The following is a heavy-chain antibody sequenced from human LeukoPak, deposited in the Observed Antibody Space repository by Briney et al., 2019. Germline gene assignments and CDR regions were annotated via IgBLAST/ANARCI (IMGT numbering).Heavy chain of an antibody. J-gene: IGHJ4*02. D-gene: IGHD3-10*01. CDR3: VIDTNNFYGSGSFDY. CDR1: GYSFTSYW. CDR2: IYPGDSDT. V-gene: IGHV5-51*01. Sequence: GESLKISCKGSGYSFTSYWIGWVRPMSGKGLEWMGIIYPGDSDTRYSPSFQGQVTISADKSITTAYLQWSSLKASDTAMYYCVIDTNNFYGSGSFDYWGQGTLVTVSS.